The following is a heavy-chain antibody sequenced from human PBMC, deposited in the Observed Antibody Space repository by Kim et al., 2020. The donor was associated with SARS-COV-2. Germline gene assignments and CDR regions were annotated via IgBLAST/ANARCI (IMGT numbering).Heavy chain of an antibody. J-gene: IGHJ6*03. CDR1: GFTFSSYA. V-gene: IGHV3-23*01. D-gene: IGHD2-2*02. CDR3: AKDRSRCSSTSCYTMDYMDV. Sequence: GGSLRLSCAASGFTFSSYAMSWVRQAPGKGLEWVSALSGSGGSTYYADSVKGRFTISRDNSKNTLYLQMNSLRAENTAVYYCAKDRSRCSSTSCYTMDYMDVWGKGTTVNVS. CDR2: LSGSGGST.